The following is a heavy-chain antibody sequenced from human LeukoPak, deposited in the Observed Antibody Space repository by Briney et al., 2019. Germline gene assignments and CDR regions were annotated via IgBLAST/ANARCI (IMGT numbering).Heavy chain of an antibody. CDR2: ISAYNGNT. V-gene: IGHV1-18*01. CDR1: GYTFTSYG. D-gene: IGHD3-22*01. Sequence: ASVTVSCKASGYTFTSYGISWVRQAPGQGLEWMGWISAYNGNTNYPQKFQGRVTMTTDTSTTTAYMELRGLTYDDTAVYYCARVGRDTSGGYYFDYWGQGTLVTVSS. J-gene: IGHJ4*02. CDR3: ARVGRDTSGGYYFDY.